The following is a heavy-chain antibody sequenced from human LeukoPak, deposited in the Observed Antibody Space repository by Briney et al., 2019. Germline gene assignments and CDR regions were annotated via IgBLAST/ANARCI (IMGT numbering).Heavy chain of an antibody. CDR3: ASLNSGSNPRDY. D-gene: IGHD6-6*01. V-gene: IGHV4-39*01. J-gene: IGHJ4*02. CDR1: GGSISSSSYY. CDR2: IYYSGST. Sequence: SETLSLTCTVSGGSISSSSYYWGWIRQPPGKGLEWIGSIYYSGSTYYNPSLKSRVTISVDTSKNQFSLKLSSVTAADTAVYYCASLNSGSNPRDYWGQGTLVTVSS.